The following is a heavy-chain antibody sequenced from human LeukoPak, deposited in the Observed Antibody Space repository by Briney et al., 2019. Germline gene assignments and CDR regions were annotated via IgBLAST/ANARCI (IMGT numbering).Heavy chain of an antibody. J-gene: IGHJ1*01. CDR1: GFTFSIYG. CDR3: SNNEWQ. V-gene: IGHV3-NL1*01. D-gene: IGHD2-8*01. Sequence: GGSLRLSCAASGFTFSIYGMHWVRQAPGKGLEWVSVISGSGNNTYYADSVKGRFTISRDNSKDTLYLQMSSLRAEDTAVYYCSNNEWQWGQGTLVTVSS. CDR2: ISGSGNNT.